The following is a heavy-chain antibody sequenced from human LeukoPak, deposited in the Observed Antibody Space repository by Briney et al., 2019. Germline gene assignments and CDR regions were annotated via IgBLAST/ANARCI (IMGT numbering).Heavy chain of an antibody. D-gene: IGHD1-26*01. CDR1: GYTFTSYG. CDR3: ARDGDSGSYYSWFDP. V-gene: IGHV1-69*13. J-gene: IGHJ5*02. CDR2: IIPIFGTA. Sequence: ASVKVSCKASGYTFTSYGISWVRQAPGQGLEWMGGIIPIFGTANYAQKFQGRVTITADESTSTAYMELSSLRSEDTAVYYCARDGDSGSYYSWFDPWGQGTLVTVSS.